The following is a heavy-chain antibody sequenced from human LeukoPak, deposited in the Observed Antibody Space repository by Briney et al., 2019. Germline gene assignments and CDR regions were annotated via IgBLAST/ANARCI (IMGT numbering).Heavy chain of an antibody. CDR3: ARVSSSWYFYYYYYMDV. V-gene: IGHV3-74*01. J-gene: IGHJ6*03. CDR1: GFTFSSYW. CDR2: INSDGSST. Sequence: GGSLRLSCAASGFTFSSYWMHWVRQAPGKGLVWVSRINSDGSSTSYADSVKGRFTISRDNAKNTLYLQMNSLRAEDTAVYYCARVSSSWYFYYYYYMDVWGKGTTVTVSS. D-gene: IGHD6-13*01.